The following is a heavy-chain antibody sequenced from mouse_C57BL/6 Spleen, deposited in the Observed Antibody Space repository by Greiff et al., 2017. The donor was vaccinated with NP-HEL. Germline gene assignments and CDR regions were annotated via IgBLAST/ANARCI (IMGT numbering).Heavy chain of an antibody. Sequence: EVKLVESGGGLVQPGGSLKLSCAASGFTFSDYGMAWVRQAPRQGLEWVAFISNLAYSIYYADTLTGRFTFSRENAKNTRYLEMSSVRSEDTAMYYCSRVCYDYFDYWGQGTTLTVSS. CDR1: GFTFSDYG. CDR2: ISNLAYSI. D-gene: IGHD2-3*01. CDR3: SRVCYDYFDY. V-gene: IGHV5-15*01. J-gene: IGHJ2*01.